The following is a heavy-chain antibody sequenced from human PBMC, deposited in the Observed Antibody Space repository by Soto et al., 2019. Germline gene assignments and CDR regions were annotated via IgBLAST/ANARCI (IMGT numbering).Heavy chain of an antibody. D-gene: IGHD3-22*01. CDR1: GFTFSSYA. CDR3: AKVDYDSSGYYPTMDY. V-gene: IGHV3-23*01. CDR2: ISGSGGST. J-gene: IGHJ4*02. Sequence: EVQLLESGGGLVQPGGSLRLSCAASGFTFSSYAMSWVRQAPGKGLEWVSAISGSGGSTYYADSVKGRFTISRDNSKNTLYLQMNSLRAEDTAVYYCAKVDYDSSGYYPTMDYWGQGTLVTVSS.